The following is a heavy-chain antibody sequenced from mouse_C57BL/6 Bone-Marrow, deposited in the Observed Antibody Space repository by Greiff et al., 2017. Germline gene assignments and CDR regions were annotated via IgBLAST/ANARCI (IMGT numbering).Heavy chain of an antibody. D-gene: IGHD1-1*01. CDR1: GYTFTSYW. CDR2: IDPSDSYT. CDR3: AREDYGNFEV. Sequence: QVQLQQPGAELVMPGASVKLSCKASGYTFTSYWMHWVKQRPGQGLEWIGEIDPSDSYTNYNQKFKGKSTLTVDKSSSTAYMQLSSLTSEDSAVYYCAREDYGNFEVWGTGTTVTVSS. V-gene: IGHV1-69*01. J-gene: IGHJ1*03.